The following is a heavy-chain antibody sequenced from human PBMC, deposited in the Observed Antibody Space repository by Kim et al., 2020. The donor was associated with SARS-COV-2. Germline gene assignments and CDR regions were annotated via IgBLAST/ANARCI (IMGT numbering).Heavy chain of an antibody. Sequence: SVKVSCKASGGTFSSYAISWVRQAPGQGLEWMGRIIPIFGIANYAQKFQGRVTITADKSTSTAYMELSSLRSEDTAVYYCARMKDGYNRNDAFDIWGQGTMVTVSS. CDR1: GGTFSSYA. V-gene: IGHV1-69*04. CDR2: IIPIFGIA. J-gene: IGHJ3*02. D-gene: IGHD5-12*01. CDR3: ARMKDGYNRNDAFDI.